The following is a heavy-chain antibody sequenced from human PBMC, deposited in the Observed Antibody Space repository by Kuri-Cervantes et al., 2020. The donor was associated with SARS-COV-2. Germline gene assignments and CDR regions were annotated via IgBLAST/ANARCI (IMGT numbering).Heavy chain of an antibody. CDR2: ISGSGANT. V-gene: IGHV3-23*01. J-gene: IGHJ4*02. CDR1: GFTFSSFP. Sequence: GGSLRLSCAASGFTFSSFPMSWVRQAPGKGLELVSGISGSGANTYYADSVKGWFTIYRDNSKNTLYLQMNSLRAEDTAVYYCVKDSRVYYFDYWGQGTLVTVSS. D-gene: IGHD2/OR15-2a*01. CDR3: VKDSRVYYFDY.